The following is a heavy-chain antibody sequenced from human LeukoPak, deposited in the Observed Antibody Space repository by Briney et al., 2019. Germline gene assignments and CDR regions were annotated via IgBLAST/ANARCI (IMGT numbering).Heavy chain of an antibody. Sequence: GGSLRLSCAASGFTFSSYAMSGVRQAPGKGLEWVSAISGSGGSTYYADSVKGRFTISRDNSKNTLYLQMNSLRAEDTAVYYCAKDPTYSGSLLYKWGQGTLVTVSS. CDR3: AKDPTYSGSLLYK. D-gene: IGHD1-26*01. CDR2: ISGSGGST. V-gene: IGHV3-23*01. J-gene: IGHJ4*02. CDR1: GFTFSSYA.